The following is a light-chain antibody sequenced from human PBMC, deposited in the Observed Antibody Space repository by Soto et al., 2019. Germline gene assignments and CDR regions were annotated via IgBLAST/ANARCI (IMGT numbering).Light chain of an antibody. Sequence: EIVRTQSPGTLSVSSGERATLSCRASQSVSSNLAWYQQKPGQAPRLLIYGASTRATGIPARFSGSGSGTEFTLTISSLQSEDSAVYYCQQFNNWPGTFGQGTRLEIQ. CDR2: GAS. J-gene: IGKJ2*01. CDR3: QQFNNWPGT. V-gene: IGKV3-15*01. CDR1: QSVSSN.